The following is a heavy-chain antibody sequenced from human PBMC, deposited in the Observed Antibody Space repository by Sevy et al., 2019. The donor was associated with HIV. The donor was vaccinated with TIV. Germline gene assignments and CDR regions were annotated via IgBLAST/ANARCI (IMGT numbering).Heavy chain of an antibody. V-gene: IGHV3-11*04. Sequence: GGSLRLSCTPSGFTFSDYFMNWIRQAPGKGLEWVSYISSSGSTRYYADSVKGRFTISRDNAKNSLSLQMNSLRAEDTAVYYCATYSNYDYFYGMDVWGQGTTVTVSS. CDR1: GFTFSDYF. CDR2: ISSSGSTR. CDR3: ATYSNYDYFYGMDV. D-gene: IGHD4-4*01. J-gene: IGHJ6*02.